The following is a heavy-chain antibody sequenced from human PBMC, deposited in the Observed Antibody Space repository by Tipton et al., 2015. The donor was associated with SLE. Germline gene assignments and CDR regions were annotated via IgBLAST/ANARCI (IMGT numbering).Heavy chain of an antibody. J-gene: IGHJ6*02. Sequence: LRLSCAVSGYSISSGYYWGWIRQPPGKGLEWIGSIFHSGSTYYNPSLKSRVTISVDTSKNQFSLKLTSVTAADTAVYYCARVFVGVWGQGTTVTVSS. D-gene: IGHD3-3*01. CDR3: ARVFVGV. V-gene: IGHV4-38-2*01. CDR1: GYSISSGYY. CDR2: IFHSGST.